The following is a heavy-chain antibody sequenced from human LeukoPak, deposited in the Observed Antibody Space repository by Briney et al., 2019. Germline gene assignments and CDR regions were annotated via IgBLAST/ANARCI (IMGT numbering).Heavy chain of an antibody. J-gene: IGHJ5*01. CDR3: ARVSLSGYCSGASCYSDS. V-gene: IGHV4-59*11. CDR1: GDSIRNHY. Sequence: PSETLSLTCTVSGDSIRNHYWSWIRQPPGKGLECIGGIHYSGSTNYNTSVKSRVTISVDTPKNQFSLKLNSVTAADTAVYFCARVSLSGYCSGASCYSDSWGRGTLVPVSS. CDR2: IHYSGST. D-gene: IGHD2-2*01.